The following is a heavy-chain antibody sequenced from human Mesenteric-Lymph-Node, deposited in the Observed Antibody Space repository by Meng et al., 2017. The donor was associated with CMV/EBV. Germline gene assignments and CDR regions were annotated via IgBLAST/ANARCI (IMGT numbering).Heavy chain of an antibody. V-gene: IGHV6-1*02. D-gene: IGHD3-10*01. CDR2: TYARSESYH. J-gene: IGHJ4*02. CDR3: ASFGELPPVW. Sequence: QQSQSGPGLVKSSQNLSGTITICDDSICSNHAAWNWLRQSPSRDLKWLRSTYARSESYHDYAVSVTSRINVYLDTSKIQLALHPNFVTPEDTSVYYCASFGELPPVWWGQGTLVTVSS. CDR1: DDSICSNHAA.